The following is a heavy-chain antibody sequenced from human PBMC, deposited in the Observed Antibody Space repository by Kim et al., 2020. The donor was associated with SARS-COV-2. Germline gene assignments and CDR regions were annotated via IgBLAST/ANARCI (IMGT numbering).Heavy chain of an antibody. J-gene: IGHJ4*02. CDR3: ARDRPIDS. CDR1: GYKFTAYY. V-gene: IGHV1-2*06. CDR2: INPNTGDT. Sequence: ASVKVSCKASGYKFTAYYLHWLRQAPGRGLEWMGRINPNTGDTDYLLKLQGRLTMSKDTSISTAYMELSDLISDDTAVYYCARDRPIDSWGQGTLVTVSS.